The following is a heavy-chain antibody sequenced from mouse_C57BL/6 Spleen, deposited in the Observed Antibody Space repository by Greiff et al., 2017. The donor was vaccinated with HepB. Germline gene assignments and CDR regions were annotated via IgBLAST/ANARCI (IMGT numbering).Heavy chain of an antibody. CDR1: GYSITSGYY. CDR2: ISYDGSN. Sequence: DVKLQESGPGLVKPSQSLSLTCSVTGYSITSGYYWNWIRQFPGNKLEWMGYISYDGSNNYNPSLKNRISITRDTSKNQFFLKLNSVTTEDTATYYCARLGHGYYAWFAYWGQGTLVTVSA. D-gene: IGHD2-3*01. CDR3: ARLGHGYYAWFAY. V-gene: IGHV3-6*01. J-gene: IGHJ3*01.